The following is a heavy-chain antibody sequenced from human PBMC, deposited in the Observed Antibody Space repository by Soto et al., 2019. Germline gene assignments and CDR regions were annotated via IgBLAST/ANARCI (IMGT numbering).Heavy chain of an antibody. CDR2: ISYDGSNK. J-gene: IGHJ6*02. V-gene: IGHV3-30-3*01. CDR1: GFTFSSYA. CDR3: ARDPRTSFGVVIISEGEDYGMDV. D-gene: IGHD3-3*01. Sequence: QVQLVESGGGVVQPGRSLRLSCAASGFTFSSYAMHWVRQAPGKGLSWVAFISYDGSNKYYAESVKGRFPISRDNSKNTLYLQMNSLRAEDTAVYYCARDPRTSFGVVIISEGEDYGMDVWGQGPTVTVSS.